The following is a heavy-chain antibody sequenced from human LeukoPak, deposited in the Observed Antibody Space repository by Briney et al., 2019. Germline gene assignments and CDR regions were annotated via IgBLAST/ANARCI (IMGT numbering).Heavy chain of an antibody. V-gene: IGHV3-48*01. CDR1: GFTFRSYA. J-gene: IGHJ5*02. D-gene: IGHD2-15*01. Sequence: GGSLRLSCAASGFTFRSYAMNWVRQGPGKGLEWVSYISSTSSTIYYADSVKGRFTVSRDNDKNSLYLQMNSLRAEDTAVYYCARAEDIVVVGGFDPWGQGTLVTVSS. CDR2: ISSTSSTI. CDR3: ARAEDIVVVGGFDP.